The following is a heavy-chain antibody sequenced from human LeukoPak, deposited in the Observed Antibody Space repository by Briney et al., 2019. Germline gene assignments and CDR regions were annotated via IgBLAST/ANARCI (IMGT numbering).Heavy chain of an antibody. CDR1: GYTFTSYG. Sequence: ASVKVSCKASGYTFTSYGISWVRQATGQGLEWMGWMNPNSGNTGYAQKFQGRVTMTRNTSISTAYMELSSLRSEDTAVYYCARGRYYYGSGSYGDYYYMDVWGKGTTVTISS. V-gene: IGHV1-8*02. J-gene: IGHJ6*03. CDR3: ARGRYYYGSGSYGDYYYMDV. CDR2: MNPNSGNT. D-gene: IGHD3-10*01.